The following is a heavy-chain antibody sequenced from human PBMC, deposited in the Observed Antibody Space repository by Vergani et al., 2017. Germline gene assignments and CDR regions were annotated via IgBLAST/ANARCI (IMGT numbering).Heavy chain of an antibody. D-gene: IGHD3-9*01. Sequence: DVQLAESGGGFFQPGGSLRLSCSASGFSFNSYWMHWVRQVPGKGLLWVSRIKSDGSITAYADSVKGRFTISRDNAQNTLYLQMNSLRVEDTGVYYCARARCIETCYMSNCLDSWGQGTLVTVSS. CDR3: ARARCIETCYMSNCLDS. CDR1: GFSFNSYW. CDR2: IKSDGSIT. J-gene: IGHJ5*01. V-gene: IGHV3-74*03.